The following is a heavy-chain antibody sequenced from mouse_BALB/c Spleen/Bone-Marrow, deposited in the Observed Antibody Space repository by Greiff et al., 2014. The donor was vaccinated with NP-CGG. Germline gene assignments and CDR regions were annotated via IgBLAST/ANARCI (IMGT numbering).Heavy chain of an antibody. Sequence: EVKLVESGPGLVKPSQSLSLTCTVTGYSITSDYAWNWIRQFPGNKLEWMGYISYSGSTSYNPSLKSRNSITRDTSKNQFFLQLNSVTTEDTATYYCANWGPYYFGYWGQGTTLTVSS. D-gene: IGHD4-1*02. CDR1: GYSITSDYA. V-gene: IGHV3-2*02. CDR3: ANWGPYYFGY. CDR2: ISYSGST. J-gene: IGHJ2*01.